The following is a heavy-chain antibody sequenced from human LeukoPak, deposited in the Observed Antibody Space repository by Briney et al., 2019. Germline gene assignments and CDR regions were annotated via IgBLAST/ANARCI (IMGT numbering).Heavy chain of an antibody. J-gene: IGHJ4*01. V-gene: IGHV3-43*01. CDR1: VFNVNDDT. CDR3: AKDLGEVVAAAGTLGFDS. Sequence: RGPLRLSYGASVFNVNDDTIDQIPEIEPNGAEDGAVNTWDGGSTFYADYVKGRFSIYSDTRINFVYLPMMSLRTEDPALYYCAKDLGEVVAAAGTLGFDSWGRGTLVTVSS. D-gene: IGHD6-13*01. CDR2: NTWDGGST.